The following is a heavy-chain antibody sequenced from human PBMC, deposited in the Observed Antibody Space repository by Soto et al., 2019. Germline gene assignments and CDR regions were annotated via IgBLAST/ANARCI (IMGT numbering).Heavy chain of an antibody. CDR3: ARQLDTTMLTDR. J-gene: IGHJ5*02. V-gene: IGHV1-2*02. CDR1: GYTFIDYF. CDR2: INPNNGNT. Sequence: ASVKVSCKASGYTFIDYFMQWVRQAPGQGLEWMGWINPNNGNTNYAQKFQGRVTMTRDTSISTAYMELSRLRSDDTAVYFCARQLDTTMLTDRWGQGTLVTVSS. D-gene: IGHD5-18*01.